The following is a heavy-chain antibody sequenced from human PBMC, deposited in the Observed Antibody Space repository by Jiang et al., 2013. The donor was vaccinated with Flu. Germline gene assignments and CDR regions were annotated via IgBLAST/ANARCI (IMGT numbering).Heavy chain of an antibody. J-gene: IGHJ5*02. CDR1: GGSITTSSSY. Sequence: LLKPSETLSLTCTVSGGSITTSSSYWGWIRQPPGKGLEWIGYISYSGSTYFNPSLKSRVTISVDTSKNQFSLKLPSVTAADTAVYYCARHGRTSPTGWFDPGAREPWSPSPQ. V-gene: IGHV4-39*01. CDR2: ISYSGST. CDR3: ARHGRTSPTGWFDP. D-gene: IGHD1/OR15-1a*01.